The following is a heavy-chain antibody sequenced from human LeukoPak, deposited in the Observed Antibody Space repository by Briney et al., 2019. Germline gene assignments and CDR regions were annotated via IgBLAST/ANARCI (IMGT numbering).Heavy chain of an antibody. J-gene: IGHJ6*03. CDR1: GFTVSSNY. CDR2: IYSGGST. V-gene: IGHV3-53*01. CDR3: ARVRRFYYYMDV. Sequence: PGGSLRLSCAASGFTVSSNYMSWVRQAPGKGLEWVSVIYSGGSTYYADSVKGRFTISRDNSKNTLYLQMNSLSAEDTAVYYCARVRRFYYYMDVWGKGTTVTVSS.